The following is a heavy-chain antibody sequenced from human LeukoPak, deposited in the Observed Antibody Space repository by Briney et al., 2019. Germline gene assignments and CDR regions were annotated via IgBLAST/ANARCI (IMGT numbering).Heavy chain of an antibody. V-gene: IGHV4-61*01. CDR3: ARDLTGYYDSSRPGAFDI. Sequence: SETLSLTCTVSGGSVSSGSYYWSWIRQPPGKGLEWLGYIYYSGSTNYNPSLKSRVTISVDTSKNQFSLKLSSVTAADTAVYYCARDLTGYYDSSRPGAFDIWGQGTMVTVSS. CDR1: GGSVSSGSYY. D-gene: IGHD3-22*01. J-gene: IGHJ3*02. CDR2: IYYSGST.